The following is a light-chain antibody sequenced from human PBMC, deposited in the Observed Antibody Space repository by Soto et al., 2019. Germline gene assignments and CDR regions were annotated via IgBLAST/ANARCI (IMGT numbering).Light chain of an antibody. CDR3: QQSYSTPQVT. V-gene: IGKV1-39*01. J-gene: IGKJ4*01. CDR2: ATS. Sequence: DIQMTQCPSSLSASVGDRVTITCRASQSISSYLNWYQQNPGKAPKLLIYATSSLQSGVPSRFSGSGSGTDFTLTINSLQPEDFATYYCQQSYSTPQVTFGGGTKVDI. CDR1: QSISSY.